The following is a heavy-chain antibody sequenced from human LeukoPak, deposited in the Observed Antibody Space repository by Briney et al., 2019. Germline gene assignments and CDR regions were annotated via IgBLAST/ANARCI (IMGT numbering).Heavy chain of an antibody. CDR2: ISGNSGDI. Sequence: GGSLRLSYAASGFRFSDHYMSWIRQAPGKGPEWISYISGNSGDIAYADSVKGRFTISRDNAKNSLHLQMNSLRVEDTAVYHCVRHAGRTGGQWGQGILITVSS. V-gene: IGHV3/OR16-9*01. CDR3: VRHAGRTGGQ. CDR1: GFRFSDHY. D-gene: IGHD3-10*01. J-gene: IGHJ4*02.